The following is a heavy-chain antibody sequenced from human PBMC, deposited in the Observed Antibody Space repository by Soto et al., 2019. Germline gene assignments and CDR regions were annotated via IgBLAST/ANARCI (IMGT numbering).Heavy chain of an antibody. J-gene: IGHJ6*02. CDR1: GGSISVSNF. V-gene: IGHV4-4*02. Sequence: QVQLQESGPGLVKPSGTLSLTCAVSGGSISVSNFWSWVRQPPGKGLEWIGEIYHSGDRNYNPSLQTRVTISIDKSQNQFSLKLSSVTAADTAVYYCVMYNWNAHNYYGMDVWGQGTTVAVSS. CDR3: VMYNWNAHNYYGMDV. D-gene: IGHD1-1*01. CDR2: IYHSGDR.